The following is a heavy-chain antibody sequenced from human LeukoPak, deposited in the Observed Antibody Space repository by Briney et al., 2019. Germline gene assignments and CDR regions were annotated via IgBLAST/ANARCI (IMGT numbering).Heavy chain of an antibody. Sequence: PGESLKISCQASGYTFTSYWIGWVRQMPGKGLECMGIIYPDDSDTTYTQSFQGQVTISADKSFSTAYLQWSSLKASDTAIYYCARLGGDTYYFGSASYPNWYFDLWGRGTLVTVSS. CDR3: ARLGGDTYYFGSASYPNWYFDL. V-gene: IGHV5-51*01. CDR1: GYTFTSYW. J-gene: IGHJ2*01. CDR2: IYPDDSDT. D-gene: IGHD3-10*01.